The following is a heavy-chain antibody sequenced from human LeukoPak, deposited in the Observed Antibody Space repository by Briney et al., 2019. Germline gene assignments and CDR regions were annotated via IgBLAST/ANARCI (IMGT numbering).Heavy chain of an antibody. J-gene: IGHJ6*03. V-gene: IGHV3-11*01. D-gene: IGHD5-18*01. CDR3: ARASDTAMVLPYYYYYMDV. CDR1: GFTFSDYY. CDR2: ISSSGSTI. Sequence: SGGSLRLSCAASGFTFSDYYMSWIRQAPGKGLEWVSYISSSGSTIYYADSVKGRFTISRDNAKNSLYLQMNSLRAEDTAVYYCARASDTAMVLPYYYYYMDVWGKGTTVTISS.